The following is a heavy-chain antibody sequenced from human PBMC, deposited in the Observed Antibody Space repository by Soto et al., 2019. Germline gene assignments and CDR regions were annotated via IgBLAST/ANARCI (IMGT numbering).Heavy chain of an antibody. J-gene: IGHJ4*02. Sequence: QLQLQESGSGLVKPSETLSLTCTVSNGSISSRSSYWGWIRQTPGKGLEWIGSIYYIGNTYYNPSLKSRVTISIDTSKTQFSLKLNSVTAADTAVYVCGGQDYVATGYYFENWGPGPRVHVSS. CDR2: IYYIGNT. D-gene: IGHD4-17*01. CDR3: GGQDYVATGYYFEN. CDR1: NGSISSRSSY. V-gene: IGHV4-39*01.